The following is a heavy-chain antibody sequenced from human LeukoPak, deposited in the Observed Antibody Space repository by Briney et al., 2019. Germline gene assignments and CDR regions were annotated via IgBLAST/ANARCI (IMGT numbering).Heavy chain of an antibody. Sequence: GGSLRLSCAASGFTFSSYEMNWVRQAPGKGLEWVSAISGNGDITYYADSVKGRFTISRDNSNNRLYLQMRSLRAEDSAVYFCAKDLSPGVNWGQGTLVTVSS. V-gene: IGHV3-23*01. CDR2: ISGNGDIT. J-gene: IGHJ4*02. CDR3: AKDLSPGVN. CDR1: GFTFSSYE.